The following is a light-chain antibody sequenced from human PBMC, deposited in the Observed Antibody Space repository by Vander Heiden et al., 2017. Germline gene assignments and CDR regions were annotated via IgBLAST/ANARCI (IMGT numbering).Light chain of an antibody. J-gene: IGKJ5*01. Sequence: EIVMTQSPATLSVSPGERAILSCRASQSVTNKLAWYQQKPGQAPRFLIYAASTRTTGIPARFSGSGSGTEFTLPISSLQSEDFAVYYCQQYNNWPRTFGQGTRLEIK. CDR2: AAS. V-gene: IGKV3-15*01. CDR1: QSVTNK. CDR3: QQYNNWPRT.